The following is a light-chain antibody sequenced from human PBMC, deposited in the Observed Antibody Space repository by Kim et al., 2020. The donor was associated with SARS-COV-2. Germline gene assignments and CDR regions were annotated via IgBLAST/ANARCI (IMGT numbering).Light chain of an antibody. CDR3: QQYYSTPPT. Sequence: ATINCESSQSVLYSSNNKNYLAWYQQKPGQPPKLLIYWASTRESGVPDRFSGSGSGTDFTLTTSSLQAEDVAVYYCQQYYSTPPTFGQGTKVEIK. CDR1: QSVLYSSNNKNY. J-gene: IGKJ1*01. V-gene: IGKV4-1*01. CDR2: WAS.